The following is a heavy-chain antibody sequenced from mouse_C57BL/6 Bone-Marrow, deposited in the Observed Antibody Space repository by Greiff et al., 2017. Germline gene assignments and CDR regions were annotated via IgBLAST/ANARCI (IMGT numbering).Heavy chain of an antibody. V-gene: IGHV5-2*01. D-gene: IGHD1-1*01. Sequence: EVKVVESGGGLVQPGESLKLSCESNEYEFPSHDMSWVRKTPEKRLELVAAIYSDGGSTYYPDTMERRFIISRDNTKKTLYLQMSSLRSEDTALYYCARQSTTVPFAYWGQGTLVTVSA. CDR1: EYEFPSHD. CDR2: IYSDGGST. CDR3: ARQSTTVPFAY. J-gene: IGHJ3*01.